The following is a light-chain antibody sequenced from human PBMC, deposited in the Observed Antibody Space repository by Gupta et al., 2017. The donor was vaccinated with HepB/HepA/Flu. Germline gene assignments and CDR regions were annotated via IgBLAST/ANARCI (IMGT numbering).Light chain of an antibody. V-gene: IGLV2-23*02. J-gene: IGLJ2*01. CDR2: EVN. CDR3: CSYASTTVV. CDR1: RSDVGSYNL. Sequence: ALPHTAFVSGSPGQSITSSCDGTRSDVGSYNLVSWYQQHPGKAPKLLIYEVNKWASGVSDRFSGSKSGNTASLTISGLQAEDEADYYCCSYASTTVVFGGGTKLTVL.